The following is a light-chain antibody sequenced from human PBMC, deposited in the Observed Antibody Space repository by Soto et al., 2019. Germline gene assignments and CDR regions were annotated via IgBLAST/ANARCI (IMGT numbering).Light chain of an antibody. Sequence: QSALTQPASVSGSPGQSITISCTGTSFKNVSWYQQHPGQAPKLLIYDVSYRPSGISHRFSGSESAYTASLTISGLQAEDEADYYCNSYTSSSTHVFGTGTKLTVL. J-gene: IGLJ1*01. CDR2: DVS. CDR3: NSYTSSSTHV. CDR1: SFKN. V-gene: IGLV2-14*03.